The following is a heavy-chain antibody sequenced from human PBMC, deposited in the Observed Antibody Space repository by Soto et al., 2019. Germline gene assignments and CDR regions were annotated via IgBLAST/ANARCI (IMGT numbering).Heavy chain of an antibody. D-gene: IGHD6-19*01. CDR1: GYTFTGYY. V-gene: IGHV1-2*04. J-gene: IGHJ4*02. CDR3: ATNGDSSGWYYFDY. Sequence: ASVKVSCKASGYTFTGYYMRWVRQAPGQGLEWMGWINPNSGGTNYAQKFQGWVTMTRDTSISTAYMELSRLRSDDTAVYYCATNGDSSGWYYFDYWGQGTLVTVSS. CDR2: INPNSGGT.